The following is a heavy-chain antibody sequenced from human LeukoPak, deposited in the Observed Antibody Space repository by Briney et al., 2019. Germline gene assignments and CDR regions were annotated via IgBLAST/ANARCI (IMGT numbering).Heavy chain of an antibody. Sequence: SETLSLTYTVSGGSISSSSYYWGWIRQPPGKGLEWIGSIYYSGSTYYNPSLKSRVTISVDTSKNQFSLKLSSVTAADTAVYYCARDSVVGATRGGIDYWGQGTLVTVSS. CDR1: GGSISSSSYY. CDR2: IYYSGST. J-gene: IGHJ4*02. CDR3: ARDSVVGATRGGIDY. V-gene: IGHV4-39*07. D-gene: IGHD1-26*01.